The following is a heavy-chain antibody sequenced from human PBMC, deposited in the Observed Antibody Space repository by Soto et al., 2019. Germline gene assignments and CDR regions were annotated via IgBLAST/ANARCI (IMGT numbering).Heavy chain of an antibody. CDR2: IYWNDDK. D-gene: IGHD6-19*01. J-gene: IGHJ4*02. V-gene: IGHV2-5*01. Sequence: QITLKESGPTLVRPTQTLTLTCTFSGFSLSTSGLGVGWIRQPPGKALEWLALIYWNDDKSYSPSLKARLTITKDTSKNQVVLTITNMDPVDTATYYCAHRPSGWYRFDYWGQGTLVTVSS. CDR3: AHRPSGWYRFDY. CDR1: GFSLSTSGLG.